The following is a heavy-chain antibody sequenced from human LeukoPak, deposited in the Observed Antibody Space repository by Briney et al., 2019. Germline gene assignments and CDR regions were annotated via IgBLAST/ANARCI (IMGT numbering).Heavy chain of an antibody. D-gene: IGHD6-13*01. V-gene: IGHV3-23*01. J-gene: IGHJ5*02. CDR3: TRDFWSETGAGPGFDP. Sequence: GGSLRLSCAASGFTFSRYGMHWVRQAPGKGLEWVSTISGSGGSTYYADSVKGRFTISRDNSKNTLYLQMNSLRAEDTAVYYCTRDFWSETGAGPGFDPWGQGTLVIVSS. CDR2: ISGSGGST. CDR1: GFTFSRYG.